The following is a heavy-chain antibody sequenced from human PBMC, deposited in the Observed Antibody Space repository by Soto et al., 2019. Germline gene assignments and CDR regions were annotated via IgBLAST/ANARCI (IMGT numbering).Heavy chain of an antibody. J-gene: IGHJ6*03. V-gene: IGHV1-8*01. CDR1: GYTFTSYD. Sequence: SVKVSCKASGYTFTSYDINWVRQATGQGLEWMGWMNPNSGNTGYAQKFQGRVTMTRNTSISTAYMELSSLRSEDTAVYYCARGRGGVIVVVVAATQATTDYMDVWGKGTTVTVSS. CDR2: MNPNSGNT. CDR3: ARGRGGVIVVVVAATQATTDYMDV. D-gene: IGHD2-15*01.